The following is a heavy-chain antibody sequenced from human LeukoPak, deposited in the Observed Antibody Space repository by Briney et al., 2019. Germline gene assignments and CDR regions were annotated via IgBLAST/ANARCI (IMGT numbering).Heavy chain of an antibody. V-gene: IGHV1-2*02. CDR1: GYTFTGYY. J-gene: IGHJ4*02. D-gene: IGHD6-13*01. CDR2: INPNSGGT. CDR3: ARYGYSSSWTIDY. Sequence: ASVKVSCKASGYTFTGYYMHWVRQAPGQGLEWMGWINPNSGGTNYAQKFQGRVTMTRDTSISTAYMELSRLRSDDTAVYYCARYGYSSSWTIDYWGQGTLVTVSS.